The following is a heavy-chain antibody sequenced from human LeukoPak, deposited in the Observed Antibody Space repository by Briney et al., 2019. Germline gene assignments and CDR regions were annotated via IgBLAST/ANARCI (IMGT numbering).Heavy chain of an antibody. CDR3: ARVEPGYSSSWYGVDY. CDR1: GFTFSSYE. D-gene: IGHD6-13*01. Sequence: GGSLRLSCAASGFTFSSYEMNWVRQAPGEGLEWVSYISGSGSTIYYADSVKGRFTISRDNAKNSLYLQMNSLRAEDTAVYYCARVEPGYSSSWYGVDYWGQGTLVTVSS. J-gene: IGHJ4*02. CDR2: ISGSGSTI. V-gene: IGHV3-48*03.